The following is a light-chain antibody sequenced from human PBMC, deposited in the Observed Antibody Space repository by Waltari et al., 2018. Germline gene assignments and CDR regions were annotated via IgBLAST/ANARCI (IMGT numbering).Light chain of an antibody. J-gene: IGLJ6*01. CDR2: NDS. CDR1: NIGTKS. V-gene: IGLV3-21*04. CDR3: DRWDGIGDHPQSV. Sequence: YVLSQPPSVSVAPGNTATITCGGRNIGTKSVPWYQTGPGQAPVVGIQNDSERPSAIPERFAGTNSGNTATLTISTVEAGDEADYYCDRWDGIGDHPQSVCGSGTTVTVL.